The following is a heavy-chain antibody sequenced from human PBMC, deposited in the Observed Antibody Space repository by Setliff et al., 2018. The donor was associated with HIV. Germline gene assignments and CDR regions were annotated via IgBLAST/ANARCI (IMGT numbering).Heavy chain of an antibody. J-gene: IGHJ6*03. CDR1: GGSISSGSYY. Sequence: PSATLSLTCTVSGGSISSGSYYGSWIRQPAGKGLEWIGRIYTSGSTNYNPSLKSRVTISVDTSKNQFSLKLNSVTAADTAVYYCARDKGYYYMDVWGKGITVTVSS. V-gene: IGHV4-61*02. CDR2: IYTSGST. CDR3: ARDKGYYYMDV.